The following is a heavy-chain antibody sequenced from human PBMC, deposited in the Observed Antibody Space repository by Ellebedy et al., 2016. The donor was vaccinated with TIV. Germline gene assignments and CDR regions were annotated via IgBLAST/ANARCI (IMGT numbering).Heavy chain of an antibody. CDR3: ARARRGYCRGGSCYSGVEWCDP. CDR1: GGSFTGYY. CDR2: INHSGTT. J-gene: IGHJ5*02. Sequence: SETLSLTXAVYGGSFTGYYWSCIRQLPGMGLEWIGEINHSGTTNYHPSLKSRVTISVDTSKNQFSLKLSSVTAADPAVYYCARARRGYCRGGSCYSGVEWCDPWGQGTLVTVSS. V-gene: IGHV4-34*01. D-gene: IGHD2-15*01.